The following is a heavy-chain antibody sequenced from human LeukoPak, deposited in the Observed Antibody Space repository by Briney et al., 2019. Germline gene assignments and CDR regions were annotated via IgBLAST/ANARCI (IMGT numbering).Heavy chain of an antibody. CDR2: INPDSGGT. V-gene: IGHV1-2*02. J-gene: IGHJ4*02. CDR3: ARGSRVVGVITGGY. Sequence: GASVKVSCKASGYTFTGYYMHWVRQAPGQGLEWLGWINPDSGGTNFAQKFQGRVTMTRDTSISMAYMELSSLRSDDTAVYYCARGSRVVGVITGGYWGQGTLVTASS. CDR1: GYTFTGYY. D-gene: IGHD3-10*01.